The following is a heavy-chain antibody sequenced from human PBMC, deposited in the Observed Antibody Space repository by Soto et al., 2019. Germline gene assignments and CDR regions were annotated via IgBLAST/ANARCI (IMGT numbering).Heavy chain of an antibody. V-gene: IGHV4-59*01. CDR2: IYYSGST. Sequence: SETLSLTCAVYGGSFSGYYWSWIRQPPGKGLEWIGYIYYSGSTNYNPSLKSRVTISVDTSKNQFSLKLSSVTAADTAVYYCARDPAYYYDSSGYYYSWFDPWGQGTLVTVSS. CDR1: GGSFSGYY. CDR3: ARDPAYYYDSSGYYYSWFDP. D-gene: IGHD3-22*01. J-gene: IGHJ5*02.